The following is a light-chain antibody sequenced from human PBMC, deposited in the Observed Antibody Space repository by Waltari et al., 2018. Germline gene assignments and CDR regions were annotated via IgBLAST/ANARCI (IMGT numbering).Light chain of an antibody. CDR1: ALPTEY. CDR2: KDE. CDR3: QSACSSGTYYD. J-gene: IGLJ1*01. V-gene: IGLV3-25*03. Sequence: SYELTQSPSQSVSPGQPATITCTGDALPTEYVYWYHQKPGQAPVLIIYKDEERPAGSPERFSGSSSGTTAKLTISGVQAEDVADHDCQSACSSGTYYDFAAVTKVTVL.